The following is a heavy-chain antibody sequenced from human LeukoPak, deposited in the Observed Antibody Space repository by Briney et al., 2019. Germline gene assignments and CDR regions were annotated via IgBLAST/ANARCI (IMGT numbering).Heavy chain of an antibody. J-gene: IGHJ4*02. CDR1: GFTFSGSA. CDR3: TRPTDYSKYDYFDY. V-gene: IGHV3-73*01. D-gene: IGHD4-11*01. CDR2: IRSKANSYAT. Sequence: PGGSLRLSCAASGFTFSGSAMHWVRQASGKGLEWVGRIRSKANSYATAYAASVKGRFTISRDDSKNTAYLQMNSLKTEDTAVYYCTRPTDYSKYDYFDYWGQGTLVTVSS.